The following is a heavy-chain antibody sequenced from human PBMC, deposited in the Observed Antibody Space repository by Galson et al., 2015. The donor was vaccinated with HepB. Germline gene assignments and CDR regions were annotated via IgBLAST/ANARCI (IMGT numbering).Heavy chain of an antibody. CDR2: INVGNGNT. D-gene: IGHD6-13*01. V-gene: IGHV1-3*01. CDR1: GYTFTMYA. CDR3: ARGGRFGIAAADHGLY. J-gene: IGHJ4*02. Sequence: SVKVSCKASGYTFTMYAMHWVRQAPGQRPEWMGWINVGNGNTKYSQKFQGRVTITRDTSASTAYMELGSLKSEDTAVYYCARGGRFGIAAADHGLYWGQGTLVTVSS.